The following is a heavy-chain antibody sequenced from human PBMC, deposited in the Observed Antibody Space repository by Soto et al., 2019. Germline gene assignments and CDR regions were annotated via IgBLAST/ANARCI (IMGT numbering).Heavy chain of an antibody. J-gene: IGHJ4*02. D-gene: IGHD2-2*01. V-gene: IGHV1-3*01. CDR1: GYTFTSYA. Sequence: GASVKVSCKASGYTFTSYAMHWVRQAPGQRLEWMGWINAGNGNTKYSQKFQGRVTITRDTSARTAYMDLSRLRSEDTAVYYCARGTIVGPAAIGYYFDYWGQGTPVTVS. CDR3: ARGTIVGPAAIGYYFDY. CDR2: INAGNGNT.